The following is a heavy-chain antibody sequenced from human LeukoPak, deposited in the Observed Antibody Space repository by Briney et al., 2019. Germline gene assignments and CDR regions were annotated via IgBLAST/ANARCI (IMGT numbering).Heavy chain of an antibody. Sequence: SETLSLTCTVSGGSISNYYWSWIRQPPGKGLDWFGYIYYSGSTNYNPSLKSRVTISVDTSKNQFSLKLSSVTAADTAVYYCARGSPVVLRYFDWLFPLDPWGQGTLVTVSS. D-gene: IGHD3-9*01. V-gene: IGHV4-59*01. CDR2: IYYSGST. CDR3: ARGSPVVLRYFDWLFPLDP. CDR1: GGSISNYY. J-gene: IGHJ5*02.